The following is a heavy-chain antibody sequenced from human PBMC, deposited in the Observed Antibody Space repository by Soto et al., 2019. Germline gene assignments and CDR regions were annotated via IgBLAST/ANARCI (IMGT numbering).Heavy chain of an antibody. V-gene: IGHV4-59*01. Sequence: SETLFLTCTVSGGSISSYYWSWIRQPPGKGLEWIGYIYYSGSTNYNPSLKSRVTISVDTSKNQFSLKLSSVTAADTAVYYCARDLFFGDRNWFDPWGQGTLVTVSS. CDR3: ARDLFFGDRNWFDP. CDR1: GGSISSYY. J-gene: IGHJ5*02. CDR2: IYYSGST. D-gene: IGHD3-3*01.